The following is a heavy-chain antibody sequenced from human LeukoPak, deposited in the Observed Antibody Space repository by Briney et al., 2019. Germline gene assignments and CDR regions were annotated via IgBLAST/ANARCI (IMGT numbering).Heavy chain of an antibody. Sequence: GESLKISCKGSGYSFTGYWIGWVRQMPGKGLEWMGIIYPGDSDTRYSPSFQGQVTISADKSISTAYLQWSSLKASDTAMYYCARHRAASVTKGNWFDPWGQGTLVTVSS. J-gene: IGHJ5*02. CDR1: GYSFTGYW. D-gene: IGHD4-17*01. CDR2: IYPGDSDT. V-gene: IGHV5-51*01. CDR3: ARHRAASVTKGNWFDP.